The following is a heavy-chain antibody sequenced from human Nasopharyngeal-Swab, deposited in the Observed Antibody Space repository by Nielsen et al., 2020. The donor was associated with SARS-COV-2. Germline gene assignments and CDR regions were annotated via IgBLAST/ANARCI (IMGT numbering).Heavy chain of an antibody. Sequence: GVLKISCAASGFVFSGSAIHWVRQASGKGLEWVGRIGDKEHNYATTYAESMKGRFTISRDDSKNTAFLQIDSLKIEDTALYYCTTDYYFDYWGQGTLVTVSS. CDR1: GFVFSGSA. CDR2: IGDKEHNYAT. J-gene: IGHJ4*02. V-gene: IGHV3-73*01. CDR3: TTDYYFDY.